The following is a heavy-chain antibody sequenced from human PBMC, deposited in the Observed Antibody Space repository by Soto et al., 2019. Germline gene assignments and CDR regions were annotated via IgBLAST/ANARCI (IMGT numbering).Heavy chain of an antibody. D-gene: IGHD2-2*01. CDR1: GFTFSRYS. CDR3: ARGISDYVVVVPAARDV. CDR2: VSSSSSHI. V-gene: IGHV3-21*01. Sequence: PGGSLRLSCAASGFTFSRYSMNWVRQAPGKGLEWVSSVSSSSSHIYYADSVKGRFTISRDNADNSLYLQMNSLRADDTAVYFCARGISDYVVVVPAARDVWGQGTTVTVSS. J-gene: IGHJ6*02.